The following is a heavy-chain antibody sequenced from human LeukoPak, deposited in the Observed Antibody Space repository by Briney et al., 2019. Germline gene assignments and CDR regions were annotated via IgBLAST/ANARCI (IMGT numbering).Heavy chain of an antibody. V-gene: IGHV4-61*02. J-gene: IGHJ3*02. Sequence: NPSETLSLTCTVSGGSISSGDYYWTWIRQPAGKGLEWIGRIYSSGNTNYNPSLKSRVTMSIDTSKNQFSLTLSSVTAADTAVYYCARERRELRGDAFDIWGQGTMVTVSS. D-gene: IGHD1-7*01. CDR3: ARERRELRGDAFDI. CDR1: GGSISSGDYY. CDR2: IYSSGNT.